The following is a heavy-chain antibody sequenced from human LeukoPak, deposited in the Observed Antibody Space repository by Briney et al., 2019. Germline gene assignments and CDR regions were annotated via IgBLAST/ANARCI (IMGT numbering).Heavy chain of an antibody. CDR1: GGSISSYY. D-gene: IGHD2-2*01. CDR3: ARGQYQLLFFDY. J-gene: IGHJ4*02. CDR2: IYYSGST. Sequence: SETLSLTCTVSGGSISSYYWSWIRQPPGKGLEWIGYIYYSGSTNYNPSLKSRVTISVDTSKNQFSLKLSSVTPADTAVYYCARGQYQLLFFDYWGQGTLVTVSS. V-gene: IGHV4-59*01.